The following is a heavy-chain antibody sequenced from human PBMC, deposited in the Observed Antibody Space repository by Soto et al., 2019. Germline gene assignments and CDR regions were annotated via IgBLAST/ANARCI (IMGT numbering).Heavy chain of an antibody. CDR2: ISYDGSNK. CDR3: AKSRVAYCGGDCYSQPDP. CDR1: GFTFSSYG. J-gene: IGHJ5*02. Sequence: GGSLRLSCAASGFTFSSYGMHWVRQAPGKGLEWVAVISYDGSNKYYADSVKGRFTIFRDNSKNTLYLQMNSLRAEDTAVYYCAKSRVAYCGGDCYSQPDPWGQGTLVTVSS. V-gene: IGHV3-30*18. D-gene: IGHD2-21*02.